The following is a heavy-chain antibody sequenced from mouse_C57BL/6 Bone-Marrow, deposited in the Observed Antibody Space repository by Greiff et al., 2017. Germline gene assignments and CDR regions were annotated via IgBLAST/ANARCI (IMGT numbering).Heavy chain of an antibody. D-gene: IGHD2-12*01. CDR1: GFTFSDYG. V-gene: IGHV5-17*01. Sequence: EVMLVESGGGLVKPGGSLKLSCAASGFTFSDYGMHWVRQAPEKGLEWVAYISSGSSTIYYADKVKGRFTISRDNAKNTLFLQMTSLRSEDTAMYYCASSYSVNAMDYWGQGTSVTVSS. CDR2: ISSGSSTI. J-gene: IGHJ4*01. CDR3: ASSYSVNAMDY.